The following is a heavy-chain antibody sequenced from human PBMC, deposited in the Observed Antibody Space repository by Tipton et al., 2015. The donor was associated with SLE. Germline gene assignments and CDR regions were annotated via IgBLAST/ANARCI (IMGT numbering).Heavy chain of an antibody. Sequence: TLSLTCTVSGGSISSSSYYWGWIRQPPGKGLEWIGSIYYSGSTYYNPSLKSRVTISVDTSKNQFSLKLSSVTAADTAVYYCARGATGSSSWYYWGQRTLVTVSS. D-gene: IGHD6-13*01. CDR3: ARGATGSSSWYY. CDR2: IYYSGST. V-gene: IGHV4-39*07. CDR1: GGSISSSSYY. J-gene: IGHJ4*02.